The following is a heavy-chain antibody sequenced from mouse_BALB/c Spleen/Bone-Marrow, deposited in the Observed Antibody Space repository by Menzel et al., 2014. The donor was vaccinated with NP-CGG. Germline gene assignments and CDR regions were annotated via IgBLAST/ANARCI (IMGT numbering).Heavy chain of an antibody. CDR1: GDIFTSYY. J-gene: IGHJ1*01. CDR3: ARGRYDSDGWYFDV. D-gene: IGHD2-4*01. CDR2: INPNNSGT. Sequence: QVQLKDSGAEMVKPGASVKLSCKASGDIFTSYYMYWVKQRPGQGLEWIGGINPNNSGTNFNEKFKSEATLTVDKSSSTAYMELSSLTSEGSAVYYCARGRYDSDGWYFDVWGAGTTVTVSS. V-gene: IGHV1-53*01.